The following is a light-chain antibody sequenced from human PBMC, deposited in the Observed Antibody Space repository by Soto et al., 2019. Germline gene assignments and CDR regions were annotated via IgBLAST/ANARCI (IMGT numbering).Light chain of an antibody. CDR3: QQYHNWPIT. V-gene: IGKV3-15*01. J-gene: IGKJ5*01. CDR1: QSVSSN. CDR2: DAS. Sequence: EILMTPSPATLSVSPGERATLSCGASQSVSSNLAWHQQKPGQAPRILMYDASTRATGIPARFSGSGSGTEFTLTISSLQSEDFEVYYCQQYHNWPITFGQGTRLEIK.